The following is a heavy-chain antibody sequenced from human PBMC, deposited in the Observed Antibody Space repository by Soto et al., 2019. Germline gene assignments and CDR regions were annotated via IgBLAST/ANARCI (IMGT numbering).Heavy chain of an antibody. J-gene: IGHJ4*02. CDR3: ARGYDYDSGGYLFDY. V-gene: IGHV4-31*03. CDR1: GGSVSSNIYY. Sequence: SETLSLTCSVSGGSVSSNIYYWTWIRQNPGKGPEWIGHICYSGSTYYNPSLKSRVTISLDMSKNQFSLKLTSVSAADTAVYYCARGYDYDSGGYLFDYWGQGTLVTVSS. CDR2: ICYSGST. D-gene: IGHD3-22*01.